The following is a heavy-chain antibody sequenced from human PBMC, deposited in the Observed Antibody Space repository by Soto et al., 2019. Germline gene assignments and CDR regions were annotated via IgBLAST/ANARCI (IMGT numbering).Heavy chain of an antibody. V-gene: IGHV3-33*01. Sequence: QVQLVESGGGVVQPGRSLRLSCAASGFTFSSYGMHWVRQAPGTGLEWLAGICYDGSNKYYADSVKGRFTISRDNSKNTLYLQMNSLRAEDTAVYYCAREGIAVAGRPFDYWGQGTLVT. CDR2: ICYDGSNK. CDR1: GFTFSSYG. D-gene: IGHD6-19*01. CDR3: AREGIAVAGRPFDY. J-gene: IGHJ4*02.